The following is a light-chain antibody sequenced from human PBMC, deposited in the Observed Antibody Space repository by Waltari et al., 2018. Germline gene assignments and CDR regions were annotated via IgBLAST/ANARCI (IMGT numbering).Light chain of an antibody. Sequence: ESVLTQSPGTLSLSPGERATLSCRASQSVSRTLAWYQQKPGQAPRLLIYDASIRATGIPDRFSGSGSGTDFSLTISRLEPGDFAVYYCQKYGTLPATFGQGTTVEIK. J-gene: IGKJ1*01. V-gene: IGKV3-20*01. CDR1: QSVSRT. CDR3: QKYGTLPAT. CDR2: DAS.